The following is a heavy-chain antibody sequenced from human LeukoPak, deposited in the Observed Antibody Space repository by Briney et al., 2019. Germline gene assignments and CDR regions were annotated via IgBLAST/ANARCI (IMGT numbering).Heavy chain of an antibody. Sequence: GESLKISCKGSGYSFTSYWIGWVRQMPGKGLEWMGIIYPGDSDTRYSPSFQGQVTISADKSISTAYLQWSSLKASDTAMYYCARLLSDPVLRYFDWLFPNPDYWGQGTLVTVSS. D-gene: IGHD3-9*01. CDR1: GYSFTSYW. CDR2: IYPGDSDT. CDR3: ARLLSDPVLRYFDWLFPNPDY. J-gene: IGHJ4*02. V-gene: IGHV5-51*01.